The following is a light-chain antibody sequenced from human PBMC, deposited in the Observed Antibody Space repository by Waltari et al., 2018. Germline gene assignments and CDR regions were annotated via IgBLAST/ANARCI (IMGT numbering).Light chain of an antibody. V-gene: IGKV1-5*03. CDR3: QEYDSLPVT. Sequence: DIQMTQSPSTLSASVGDRVTITCRASQRVKNNLALYQQKAGKAPKVVIHKASRLEGGVPSRFSGSGYGTEFTLTISSLQPDDFATYYCQEYDSLPVTFGGGTKVEIK. CDR1: QRVKNN. J-gene: IGKJ4*01. CDR2: KAS.